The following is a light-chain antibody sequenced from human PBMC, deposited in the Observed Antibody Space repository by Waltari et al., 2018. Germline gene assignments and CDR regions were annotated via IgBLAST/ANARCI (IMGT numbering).Light chain of an antibody. J-gene: IGLJ3*02. CDR2: DTD. CDR3: LLSYRGAWV. V-gene: IGLV7-46*01. CDR1: TGAVPSAHY. Sequence: QAVVTQEPSLTVSPGGTVTLTCDSNTGAVPSAHYFYWFQQKPGQAPRTLIYDTDHKHAWAPARFSGSLLGGKAALTLSGAQPEDEAEYYCLLSYRGAWVFGGGTRLTVL.